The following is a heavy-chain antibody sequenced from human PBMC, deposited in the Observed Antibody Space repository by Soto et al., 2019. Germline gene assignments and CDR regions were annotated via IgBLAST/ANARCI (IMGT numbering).Heavy chain of an antibody. CDR2: IYHSGST. D-gene: IGHD2-15*01. Sequence: SDTLSLTCAVSGGSISSGGYSWTWIRHPPGKGLEWIGYIYHSGSTYYNPSLKSRVTISVDRSKNQFSLKLSSVTAADTAVYYCARSNCSGGSCYSDPQPFDYWGQGTLVTVSS. CDR1: GGSISSGGYS. J-gene: IGHJ4*02. V-gene: IGHV4-30-2*01. CDR3: ARSNCSGGSCYSDPQPFDY.